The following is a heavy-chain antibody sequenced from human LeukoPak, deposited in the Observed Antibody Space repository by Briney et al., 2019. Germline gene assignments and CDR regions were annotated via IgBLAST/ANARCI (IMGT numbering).Heavy chain of an antibody. D-gene: IGHD6-6*01. J-gene: IGHJ4*02. CDR1: GFTFRSHG. CDR2: IWYDGSNK. Sequence: GGSLRLSCAASGFTFRSHGMHWVRQTPGKGLERVAVIWYDGSNKYYAVSVKGRFTISRDNSKNTLYLQMNSLRAEDTAVYYCVRDIAARRIDYWGQGTLVTVSS. CDR3: VRDIAARRIDY. V-gene: IGHV3-33*01.